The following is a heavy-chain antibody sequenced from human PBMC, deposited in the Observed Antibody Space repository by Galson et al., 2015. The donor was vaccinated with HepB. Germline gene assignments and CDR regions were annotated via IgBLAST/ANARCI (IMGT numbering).Heavy chain of an antibody. CDR3: ARGGDYSYYVPVIRYHYYGLDV. CDR1: GYTFTSYD. J-gene: IGHJ6*02. D-gene: IGHD4-11*01. V-gene: IGHV1-18*01. Sequence: SVKVSCKASGYTFTSYDISWVRQAPGQGLERMGWINAYNGNTNYALKLQGRVTMTTDTSQNQFSLKLNSVTAADTAVYYCARGGDYSYYVPVIRYHYYGLDVWGQGTTVTVSS. CDR2: INAYNGNT.